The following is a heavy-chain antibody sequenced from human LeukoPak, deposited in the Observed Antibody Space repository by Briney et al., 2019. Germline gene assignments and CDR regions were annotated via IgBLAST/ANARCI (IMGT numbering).Heavy chain of an antibody. D-gene: IGHD3-10*01. CDR3: ARDLWFGESYFDY. CDR1: GYTFTSYA. V-gene: IGHV1-3*01. J-gene: IGHJ4*02. CDR2: INAGNGNT. Sequence: RASVKVSCKASGYTFTSYAMHWVRQAPGQRLEWMGWINAGNGNTKYSQKFQGRVTITRDTSASTAYMELSSLRSEDTAVYYCARDLWFGESYFDYWGQGTLVTVSS.